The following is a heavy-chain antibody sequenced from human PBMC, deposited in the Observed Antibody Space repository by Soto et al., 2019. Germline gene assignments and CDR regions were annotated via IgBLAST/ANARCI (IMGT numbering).Heavy chain of an antibody. CDR2: IYNDGTT. CDR1: GLPVAGSY. V-gene: IGHV3-53*01. D-gene: IGHD3-10*01. Sequence: PGGSLRLSCVASGLPVAGSYMAWVRQAPGKGLEWASVIYNDGTTYYSQSVEGRFTIPRDTSKNTLYLQMDRLRDEDTAVYYCVRPLPSGQTHARDVWGQGTTVT. CDR3: VRPLPSGQTHARDV. J-gene: IGHJ6*02.